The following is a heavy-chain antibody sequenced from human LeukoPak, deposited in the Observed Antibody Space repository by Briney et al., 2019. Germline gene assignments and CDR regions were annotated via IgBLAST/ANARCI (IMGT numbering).Heavy chain of an antibody. J-gene: IGHJ5*02. V-gene: IGHV4-30-2*03. D-gene: IGHD2-2*01. Sequence: LRLSCAASGFIVSGDFMSWVRQAPGKGLEWIGSIYYSGSTYYNPSLKSRVTISVDTSKNQFSLKLSSVTAADTAVYYCARHSLVGADWFDPWGQGTLVTVSS. CDR2: IYYSGST. CDR3: ARHSLVGADWFDP. CDR1: GFIVSGDF.